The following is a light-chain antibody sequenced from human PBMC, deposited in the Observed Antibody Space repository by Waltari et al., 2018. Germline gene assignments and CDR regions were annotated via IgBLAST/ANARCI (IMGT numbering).Light chain of an antibody. V-gene: IGLV2-14*01. J-gene: IGLJ1*01. Sequence: QSALTQPASVSGSPGQSITISCTGSMNHIGFFHYVSWYQHHPGQAPKLLIYDVSNRPSVVSSRCSGAKSVSTASLAISGLQTGGAADYYCCSYTGTDTYVFGAGTKVTVL. CDR2: DVS. CDR3: CSYTGTDTYV. CDR1: MNHIGFFHY.